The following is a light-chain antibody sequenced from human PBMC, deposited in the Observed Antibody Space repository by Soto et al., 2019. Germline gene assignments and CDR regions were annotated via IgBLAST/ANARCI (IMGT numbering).Light chain of an antibody. J-gene: IGKJ2*01. CDR3: HQSNTWPYT. CDR2: GAS. V-gene: IGKV3-15*01. CDR1: QSVSDN. Sequence: VMTQSPATLSVSPGERVTLSCRASQSVSDNLAWYQQKPGRAPRLLIYGASTRATGIPARFSGSRSWTEFILTLSSLQSEDFAVYFCHQSNTWPYTFGQGTKLDIK.